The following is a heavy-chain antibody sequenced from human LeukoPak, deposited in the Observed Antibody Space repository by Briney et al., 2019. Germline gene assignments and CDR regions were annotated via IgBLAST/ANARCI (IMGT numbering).Heavy chain of an antibody. V-gene: IGHV3-33*01. CDR3: ARGRYGGYDYVLDS. D-gene: IGHD5-12*01. J-gene: IGHJ5*01. Sequence: PGASLTLSCKGSGVGFINHGIHWVCQAPGKGPEWLATIWHDGSNEEYGDSVRGRVTISRDNSKSTLYLRNTSVRDEETGVYFWARGRYGGYDYVLDSWGQGTLVTVSS. CDR2: IWHDGSNE. CDR1: GVGFINHG.